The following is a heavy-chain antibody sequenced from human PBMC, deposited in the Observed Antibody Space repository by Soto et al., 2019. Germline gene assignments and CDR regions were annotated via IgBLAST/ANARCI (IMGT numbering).Heavy chain of an antibody. D-gene: IGHD2-2*02. Sequence: EVQLVETGGGLIQPGGSLRLSCAASGFTVSSNYMSWVRQAPGKGLEWVSVIYSGGSTYYADSVKGRFTISRDNSKNTLYLQMNSLRAEDTAVYYCARDGRYCSSTSCYRGQDGSFDYWGQGTLVTVSS. CDR1: GFTVSSNY. V-gene: IGHV3-53*02. J-gene: IGHJ4*02. CDR2: IYSGGST. CDR3: ARDGRYCSSTSCYRGQDGSFDY.